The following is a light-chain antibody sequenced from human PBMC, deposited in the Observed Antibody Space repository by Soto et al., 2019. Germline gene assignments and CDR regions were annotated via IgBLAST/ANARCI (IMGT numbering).Light chain of an antibody. J-gene: IGKJ1*01. CDR1: QSISSW. Sequence: DIQMTQSPSTLSASVRDRFTITCRASQSISSWLAWYQQKPGKAPKLLIYAASTLQSGVPSRFSGSGSGTDFTLTISCLQSEDFATYYCQQYYSYPRTFGQGTKVDIK. CDR3: QQYYSYPRT. V-gene: IGKV1-5*01. CDR2: AAS.